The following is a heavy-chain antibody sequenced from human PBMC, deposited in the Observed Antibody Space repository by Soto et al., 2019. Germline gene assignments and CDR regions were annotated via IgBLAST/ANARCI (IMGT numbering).Heavy chain of an antibody. J-gene: IGHJ4*02. CDR3: AMVRGGYYFDY. CDR2: IYYSGST. Sequence: SETLSLTYTVSGGSISSGGYYWSWIRQHPGKGLEWIGYIYYSGSTYYNPSLKSRVTISVDTSKNQFSLKLSSVTAADTAVYYCAMVRGGYYFDYWGQGTLVTVSS. D-gene: IGHD3-10*01. V-gene: IGHV4-31*03. CDR1: GGSISSGGYY.